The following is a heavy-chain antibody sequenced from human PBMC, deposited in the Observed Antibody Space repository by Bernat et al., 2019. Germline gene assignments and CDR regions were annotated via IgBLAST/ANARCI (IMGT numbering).Heavy chain of an antibody. Sequence: QVQLVQSGAEVKKPGASVKVSCEASGYTFTNYAIHWVRQAPGQRLEWMGWINAGNGNTKYSQKFQGRVTITRDTSASTAYMELSSLSSEDTAVYYCARGGDSSGYYYFDYWGQGP. CDR3: ARGGDSSGYYYFDY. V-gene: IGHV1-3*01. CDR2: INAGNGNT. J-gene: IGHJ4*02. CDR1: GYTFTNYA. D-gene: IGHD3-22*01.